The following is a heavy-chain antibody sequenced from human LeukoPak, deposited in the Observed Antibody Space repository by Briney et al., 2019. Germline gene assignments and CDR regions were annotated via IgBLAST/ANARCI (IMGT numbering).Heavy chain of an antibody. D-gene: IGHD1-1*01. CDR1: GFPFSNYA. Sequence: GGSLRLSCAASGFPFSNYAIHWVRQAPGRGLEWLAVISYDGVNKYYADYVKGRFTLSRDNSRNTVFLQMNGLRPEDTAVYSCAKDRNEASDNWGQGTLVTVSS. J-gene: IGHJ4*02. V-gene: IGHV3-30-3*02. CDR3: AKDRNEASDN. CDR2: ISYDGVNK.